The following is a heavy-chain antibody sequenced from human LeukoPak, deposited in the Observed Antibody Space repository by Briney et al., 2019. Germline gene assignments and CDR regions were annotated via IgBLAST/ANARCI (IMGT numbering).Heavy chain of an antibody. D-gene: IGHD6-19*01. CDR3: ARSLGVAVAGTDYYGMDV. CDR1: GYTFTGYY. J-gene: IGHJ6*02. Sequence: ASVKVSCKASGYTFTGYYMHWVRQAPGQGLEWMGWMNPNSGNTGYAQKFQGRVTMTRNTSISTAYMELSSLRSEDTAVYYCARSLGVAVAGTDYYGMDVWGQGTTVTVSS. V-gene: IGHV1-8*02. CDR2: MNPNSGNT.